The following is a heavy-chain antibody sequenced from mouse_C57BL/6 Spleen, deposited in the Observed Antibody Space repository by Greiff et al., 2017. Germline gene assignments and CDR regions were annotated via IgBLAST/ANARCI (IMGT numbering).Heavy chain of an antibody. D-gene: IGHD1-3*01. CDR3: ARKCAY. J-gene: IGHJ3*01. V-gene: IGHV1-50*01. Sequence: QVQLQQSGAELVKPGASVKLSCKASGYTFPSYWMQWVKPRPGQGLEWIGEIDPSDSYTNYTQKFKGKATLTVDTSSSTAYMQLSSLTSEDSAVYYCARKCAYWGQGTLVTVAA. CDR2: IDPSDSYT. CDR1: GYTFPSYW.